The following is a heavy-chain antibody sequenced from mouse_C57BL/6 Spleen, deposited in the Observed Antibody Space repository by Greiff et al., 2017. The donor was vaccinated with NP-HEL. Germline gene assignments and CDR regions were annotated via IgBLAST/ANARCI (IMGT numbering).Heavy chain of an antibody. Sequence: QVQLKQPGAELVRPGSSVKLSCKASGYTFTSYWMHWVKQRPIQGLEWIGNIDPSDSETHYNQKFKDKATLTVDKSSSTAYMQLSSLTSEDSAVYYCARSGKGAFDYWGQGTTLTVSS. CDR1: GYTFTSYW. CDR3: ARSGKGAFDY. D-gene: IGHD1-3*01. CDR2: IDPSDSET. V-gene: IGHV1-52*01. J-gene: IGHJ2*01.